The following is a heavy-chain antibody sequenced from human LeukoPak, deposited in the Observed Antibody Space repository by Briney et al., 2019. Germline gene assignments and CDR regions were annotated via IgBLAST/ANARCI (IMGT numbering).Heavy chain of an antibody. Sequence: KPSETLSLTCAVSGYSISSGYHWGWIRQPPGKGLEWIGSIYHSGSTYYNPSLKSRVTISVDTSKNQFSLKLTSVTAADTAVYYCARDSRSGWYRPDYWGQGTLVTVSS. CDR2: IYHSGST. V-gene: IGHV4-38-2*02. J-gene: IGHJ4*02. CDR3: ARDSRSGWYRPDY. CDR1: GYSISSGYH. D-gene: IGHD6-19*01.